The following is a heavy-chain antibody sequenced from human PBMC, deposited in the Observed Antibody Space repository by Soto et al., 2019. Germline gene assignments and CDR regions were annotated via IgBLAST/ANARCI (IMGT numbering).Heavy chain of an antibody. CDR2: TYYRSKWYN. Sequence: SQTLSLTCAISGDSVSSNSADWNWIRQSPSRGLEWLGRTYYRSKWYNDYAVSVKSRITINPDTSKNQFSLQLNSVTPEDTAVYYCARSVLGYCSSTSCYGGIDYWGQGTLVTVSS. D-gene: IGHD2-2*01. CDR1: GDSVSSNSAD. V-gene: IGHV6-1*01. J-gene: IGHJ4*02. CDR3: ARSVLGYCSSTSCYGGIDY.